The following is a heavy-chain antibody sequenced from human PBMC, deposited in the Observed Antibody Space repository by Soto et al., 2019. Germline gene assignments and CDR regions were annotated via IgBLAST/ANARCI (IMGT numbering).Heavy chain of an antibody. CDR1: GDSISNRNYY. CDR2: IYYSGIT. V-gene: IGHV4-39*01. Sequence: SETLSLTCTVCGDSISNRNYYWGWIRQPPGKGLEWIANIYYSGITYCNPSLKSRVAISVDTSKNQFSLKLSSVTAADTAIYYCARSNSGYYKWFDPWGQGTLVTVSS. D-gene: IGHD3-22*01. J-gene: IGHJ5*02. CDR3: ARSNSGYYKWFDP.